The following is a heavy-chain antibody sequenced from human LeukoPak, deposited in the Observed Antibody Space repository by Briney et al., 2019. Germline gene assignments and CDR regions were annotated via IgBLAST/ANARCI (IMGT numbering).Heavy chain of an antibody. D-gene: IGHD5-18*01. CDR1: GYTFTGYY. V-gene: IGHV1-2*02. CDR3: ARGLRGYSYVTEVYYFDY. CDR2: INPNSGGT. Sequence: GASVKVSFKSSGYTFTGYYMHWVRQAPGQGLEWMGWINPNSGGTNYAQKFQGRVTMTRDTSINTAYMELSRQRSDATAVYYCARGLRGYSYVTEVYYFDYWGQGTLVTVSS. J-gene: IGHJ4*02.